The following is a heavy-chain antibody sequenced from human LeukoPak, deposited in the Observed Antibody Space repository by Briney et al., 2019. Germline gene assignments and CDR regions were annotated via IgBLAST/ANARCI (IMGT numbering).Heavy chain of an antibody. Sequence: SETLSLTCTVSGGSISSYYWSWIRQPPGKGLEWIGYIYYSGSTSYKPSLKSRVTISVDTSKNQFSLKLRSVTAADTAVYYCARETSQKGAHYMDVWGKGTTVTISS. V-gene: IGHV4-59*01. CDR2: IYYSGST. CDR1: GGSISSYY. J-gene: IGHJ6*03. D-gene: IGHD3-16*01. CDR3: ARETSQKGAHYMDV.